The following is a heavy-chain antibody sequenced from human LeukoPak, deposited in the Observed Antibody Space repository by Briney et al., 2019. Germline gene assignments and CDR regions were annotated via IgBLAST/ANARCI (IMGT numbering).Heavy chain of an antibody. CDR3: ARGAKQQLVMKLYYYYYMDV. V-gene: IGHV4-39*07. J-gene: IGHJ6*03. D-gene: IGHD6-13*01. CDR1: GGSISSSSYY. Sequence: KPSVTLSLTCTVSGGSISSSSYYWGWIRQSPGKGLEWIGSIYYSGSTYYNPSLKSRVTISVDTSKNQFSLKLSSVTAADTAVYYCARGAKQQLVMKLYYYYYMDVWGKGTTVTVSS. CDR2: IYYSGST.